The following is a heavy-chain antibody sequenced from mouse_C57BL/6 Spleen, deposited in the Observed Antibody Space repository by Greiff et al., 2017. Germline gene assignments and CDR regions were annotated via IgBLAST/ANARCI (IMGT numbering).Heavy chain of an antibody. CDR2: IYPGDGDT. CDR1: GYAFSSSW. Sequence: QVQLQQSGPELVKPGASVKISCKASGYAFSSSWMNWVKQRPGKGLEWIGRIYPGDGDTNYNGKFKGKATLTADKSSSTAYMQLSSLTSEDSAVYFCAREITTGYFDVWGTGTTVTASS. V-gene: IGHV1-82*01. CDR3: AREITTGYFDV. J-gene: IGHJ1*03. D-gene: IGHD1-1*01.